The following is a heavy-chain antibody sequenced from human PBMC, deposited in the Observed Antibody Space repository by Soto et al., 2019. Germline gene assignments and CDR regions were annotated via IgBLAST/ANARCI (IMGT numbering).Heavy chain of an antibody. Sequence: SETLSLTCTVAGGSIISYHWRWIRQSPGKGLEWIGYTSNSAPTIYNPSLKSRVTISADTSKNQFSLRLSSVTAADTAVYFCARLFRDVYNAVEYWGQGALVTVSS. CDR2: TSNSAPT. CDR3: ARLFRDVYNAVEY. CDR1: GGSIISYH. V-gene: IGHV4-59*08. D-gene: IGHD3-3*01. J-gene: IGHJ4*02.